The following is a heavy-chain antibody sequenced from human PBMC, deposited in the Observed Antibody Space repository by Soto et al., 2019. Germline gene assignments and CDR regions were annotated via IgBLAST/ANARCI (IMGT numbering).Heavy chain of an antibody. CDR2: INHSGST. CDR3: ARKGGYCSGGSCYGRSYYYYYMDV. CDR1: GGSFSGYY. V-gene: IGHV4-34*01. J-gene: IGHJ6*03. Sequence: SETLSLTCAVYGGSFSGYYWSWIRQPPGKGREWIGEINHSGSTNYNPSLKSRVTISVDTSKNQFSLKLSSVTAADTAVYYCARKGGYCSGGSCYGRSYYYYYMDVWGKGTTVTVSS. D-gene: IGHD2-15*01.